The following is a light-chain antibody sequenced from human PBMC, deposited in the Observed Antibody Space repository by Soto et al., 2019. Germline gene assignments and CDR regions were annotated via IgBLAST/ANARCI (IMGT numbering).Light chain of an antibody. CDR1: SSDDGGYNY. CDR3: SSYTNSSTFV. CDR2: EVT. J-gene: IGLJ1*01. V-gene: IGLV2-14*01. Sequence: QSVLTQPASVSGSPGQSITISCTGTSSDDGGYNYVSWYQQHPGKAPKLMIYEVTNRPSGVSNRSSGTKSGNTASLTISGLQAEDEADYYCSSYTNSSTFVFGTGTKVTVL.